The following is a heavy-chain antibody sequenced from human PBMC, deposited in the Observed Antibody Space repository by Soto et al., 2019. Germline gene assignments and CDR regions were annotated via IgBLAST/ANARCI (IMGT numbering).Heavy chain of an antibody. D-gene: IGHD6-6*01. CDR1: GGSISGYY. Sequence: SETLSLTCTVSGGSISGYYWSWIRQPPGKGLEWIGYIYYSGSTSYNPSLRSRLTISLDTSKNQFSLRLTSVTAADTAVYYCARDISSSSFWFDPWGPGTLVTVSS. V-gene: IGHV4-59*01. CDR3: ARDISSSSFWFDP. CDR2: IYYSGST. J-gene: IGHJ5*02.